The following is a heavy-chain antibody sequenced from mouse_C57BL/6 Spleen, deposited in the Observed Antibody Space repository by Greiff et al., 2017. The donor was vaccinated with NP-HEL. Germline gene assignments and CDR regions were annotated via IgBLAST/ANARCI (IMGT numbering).Heavy chain of an antibody. J-gene: IGHJ4*01. CDR2: IDPEAGGT. D-gene: IGHD2-3*01. CDR1: GYTFTDYE. Sequence: VQLQESGAELVRPGASVTLSCKASGYTFTDYEMHWVKQTPVHGLEWIGAIDPEAGGTDYNQKFKGKAILTADKSSSTAYMELRSLTSEDSAVYSCTYEDFAMDDWGPGTSVTVSS. CDR3: TYEDFAMDD. V-gene: IGHV1-15*01.